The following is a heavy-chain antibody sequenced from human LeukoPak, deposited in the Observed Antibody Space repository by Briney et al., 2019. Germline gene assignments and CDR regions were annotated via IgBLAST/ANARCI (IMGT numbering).Heavy chain of an antibody. J-gene: IGHJ3*02. V-gene: IGHV4-61*02. Sequence: SQTLSLTCSVSGGSISSGSYYWTWIRQPAGKGLEWIGRIYTSGSTNYNPSLKSRVTISVDTSKNQFSLKLSSVTAADTAVYYCARGDGVVITQFGAFDIWGQGTMVTVSS. CDR1: GGSISSGSYY. CDR3: ARGDGVVITQFGAFDI. D-gene: IGHD3-3*01. CDR2: IYTSGST.